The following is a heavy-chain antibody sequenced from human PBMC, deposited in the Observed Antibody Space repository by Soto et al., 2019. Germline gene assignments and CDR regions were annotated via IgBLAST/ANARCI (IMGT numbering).Heavy chain of an antibody. J-gene: IGHJ4*02. CDR2: FDPEDGET. Sequence: ASVKVSSKVSGYTLTELSMHWVRQAPGKGLEWMGGFDPEDGETIYAQKFQGRVTMTEDTSTDTAYMELSSLRSEDTAVYYCATALAAYYYDSSGSQFDYWGQGTLVTVSS. D-gene: IGHD3-22*01. V-gene: IGHV1-24*01. CDR3: ATALAAYYYDSSGSQFDY. CDR1: GYTLTELS.